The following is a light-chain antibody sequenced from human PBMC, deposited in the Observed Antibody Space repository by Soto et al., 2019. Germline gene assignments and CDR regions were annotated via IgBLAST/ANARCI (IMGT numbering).Light chain of an antibody. CDR2: DAS. Sequence: SQLTQSPSSLSSSVGDRVAITCRASQDSTKYLAWYQQKPGKAPNLLIYDASTLHSGVPSRFSGSGSGTEFTLTIRSLQPDDFATYYCQQYNGYSRTFGQGTKVDI. CDR1: QDSTKY. CDR3: QQYNGYSRT. J-gene: IGKJ1*01. V-gene: IGKV1-9*01.